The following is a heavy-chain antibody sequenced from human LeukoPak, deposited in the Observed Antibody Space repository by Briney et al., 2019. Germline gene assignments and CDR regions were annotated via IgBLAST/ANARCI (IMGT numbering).Heavy chain of an antibody. CDR3: VWSSTWNKRFYLDY. Sequence: GGSLRLSCAASGFSFKPAYMNWVRQAPGKGLEWLGRITPSTDQYAAPVKGRFTISRDDSKNMVYLQMSSLVTDDTAVYYCVWSSTWNKRFYLDYWGQGTPVTVSS. CDR1: GFSFKPAY. D-gene: IGHD6-6*01. V-gene: IGHV3-15*01. J-gene: IGHJ4*02. CDR2: ITPSTD.